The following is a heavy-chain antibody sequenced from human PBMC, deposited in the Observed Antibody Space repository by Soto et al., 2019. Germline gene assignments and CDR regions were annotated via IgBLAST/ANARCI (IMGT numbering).Heavy chain of an antibody. CDR3: ARDYDSSADRSFHX. D-gene: IGHD3-22*01. Sequence: SETLSLTCTVSGGSISSYYWSWIRQPPGKGLEWIWYIYYSGSTNYNPSLKSRVTISVDTSKNQFSLKLSSVTAADTAAYYCARDYDSSADRSFHXWGQGTMVTVS. J-gene: IGHJ3*02. CDR1: GGSISSYY. CDR2: IYYSGST. V-gene: IGHV4-59*01.